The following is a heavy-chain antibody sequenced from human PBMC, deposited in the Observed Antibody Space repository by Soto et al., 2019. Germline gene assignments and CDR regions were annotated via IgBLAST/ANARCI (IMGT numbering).Heavy chain of an antibody. CDR1: GVSVSSGSHY. V-gene: IGHV4-61*01. CDR3: ARVLVWSGESDAFDI. D-gene: IGHD3-10*01. CDR2: ISYSGST. Sequence: QVQLQESGPGLVKPSETLSLTCTVSGVSVSSGSHYWSWIRHPPGKGLDWIGYISYSGSTKYNPYLTSRVTISGDTSKNQFSLKLSSVTAADTAVYYCARVLVWSGESDAFDIWGQGKMVTVSS. J-gene: IGHJ3*02.